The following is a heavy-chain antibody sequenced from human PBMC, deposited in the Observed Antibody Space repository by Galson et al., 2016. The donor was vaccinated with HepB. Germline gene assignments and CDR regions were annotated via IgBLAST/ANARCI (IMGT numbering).Heavy chain of an antibody. CDR2: ISSSGSSI. J-gene: IGHJ6*02. CDR1: GFTFSDYY. D-gene: IGHD3-3*01. CDR3: ARMSNFWSGYYIGYYGMDV. Sequence: SLRLSCAASGFTFSDYYMSWIRPAPGKGLEWVSYISSSGSSIYYADSVKGRFTISRDSAKNSLYLQINSLRAEDTSVYYCARMSNFWSGYYIGYYGMDVWGQGTTVTVSS. V-gene: IGHV3-11*01.